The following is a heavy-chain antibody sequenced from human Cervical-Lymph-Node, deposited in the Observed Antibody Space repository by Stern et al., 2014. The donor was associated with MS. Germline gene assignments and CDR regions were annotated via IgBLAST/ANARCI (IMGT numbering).Heavy chain of an antibody. Sequence: QVQLVQSGSEVKRPGASVRLSCKASGYTFTSYYIHWVRQAPGQGLEWMGVINPRGGTTTYAPKFQGRVTMTRDTSSSTVYMELRSLRSDDTAVYFCTRGPNYLYTSDFYPNNWFDPWGQGALVTVSS. D-gene: IGHD3/OR15-3a*01. CDR2: INPRGGTT. CDR3: TRGPNYLYTSDFYPNNWFDP. J-gene: IGHJ5*02. CDR1: GYTFTSYY. V-gene: IGHV1-46*03.